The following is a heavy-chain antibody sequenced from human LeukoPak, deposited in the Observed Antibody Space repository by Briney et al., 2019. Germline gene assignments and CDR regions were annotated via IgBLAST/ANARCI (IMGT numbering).Heavy chain of an antibody. J-gene: IGHJ4*02. CDR3: ASKIMGGSGSYYNRPFDY. V-gene: IGHV1-2*02. CDR1: GYTFTGYY. CDR2: INPNSGGT. Sequence: ASVKVSCKASGYTFTGYYMHWVRQAPGQGLEWMGWINPNSGGTNYAQKFQGRVTMTTDTSTSTAYMELRSLRSDDTAVYYCASKIMGGSGSYYNRPFDYWGQGTLVTVSS. D-gene: IGHD3-10*01.